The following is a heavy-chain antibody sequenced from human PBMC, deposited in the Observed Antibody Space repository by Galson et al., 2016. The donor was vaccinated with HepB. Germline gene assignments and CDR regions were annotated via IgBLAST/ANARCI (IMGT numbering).Heavy chain of an antibody. CDR2: MSHGGSP. CDR1: GASISSNNW. Sequence: SETLSLTCAVSGASISSNNWWTWVRQPPGKGLEWIGEMSHGGSPSYNPSLTSRVTISVDKSKNHFSLRLTSLTAADTAVYYCARSLEPRYYYGMDVWGPGTTVSVSS. V-gene: IGHV4-4*02. CDR3: ARSLEPRYYYGMDV. D-gene: IGHD1-1*01. J-gene: IGHJ6*02.